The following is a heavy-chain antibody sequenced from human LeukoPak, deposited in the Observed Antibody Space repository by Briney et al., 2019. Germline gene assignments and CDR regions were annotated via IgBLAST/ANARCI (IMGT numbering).Heavy chain of an antibody. V-gene: IGHV3-11*05. CDR1: GFTFNDYY. CDR2: INIGSTNT. CDR3: ATDGAGFDT. Sequence: GGSLRLSCAASGFTFNDYYMSWIRQAAGKGLEWLSYINIGSTNTHYADSVKGRFTISRDNAKKSLYLEMNNLRAEDTSVFYCATDGAGFDTWGQGVLVT. J-gene: IGHJ5*02.